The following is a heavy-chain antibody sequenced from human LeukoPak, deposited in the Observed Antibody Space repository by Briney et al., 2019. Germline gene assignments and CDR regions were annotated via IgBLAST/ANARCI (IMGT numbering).Heavy chain of an antibody. CDR3: ARAYSSRVTVDY. V-gene: IGHV4-59*01. D-gene: IGHD4-17*01. Sequence: SETLSLTCTVSGGSISSYYWSWIRQPPGKGLEWIGYIYYSGSTNYNPSLKSRVTISVDTSKNQFSLKLSSVTAADTAVYYCARAYSSRVTVDYWGQGTLVTVSS. CDR1: GGSISSYY. CDR2: IYYSGST. J-gene: IGHJ4*02.